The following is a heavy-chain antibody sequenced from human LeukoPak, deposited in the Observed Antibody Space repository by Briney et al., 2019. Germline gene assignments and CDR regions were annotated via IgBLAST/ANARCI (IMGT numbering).Heavy chain of an antibody. J-gene: IGHJ4*02. CDR2: ISYDGSNK. CDR3: AKDRDYYDILTGYPLDY. D-gene: IGHD3-9*01. Sequence: GGSLRLSCAASGFTFSNYNVNWVRQAPGKGLEWVAVISYDGSNKYYADSVKGRFTISRDNSKNTLYLQMNSLRAEDTAVYYCAKDRDYYDILTGYPLDYWGQGTLVTVSS. V-gene: IGHV3-30*18. CDR1: GFTFSNYN.